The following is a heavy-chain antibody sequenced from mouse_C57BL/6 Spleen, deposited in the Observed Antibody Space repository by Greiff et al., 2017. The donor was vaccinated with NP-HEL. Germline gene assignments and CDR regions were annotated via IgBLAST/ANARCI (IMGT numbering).Heavy chain of an antibody. J-gene: IGHJ4*01. Sequence: EVKLMESGGGLVQPGGSLSLSCAASGFTFTDYYMSWVRQPPGKALEWLGFIRNKANGYTTEYSASVKGRFTISRDKSQSILYLQMNALRAEDSATYYCAGGNYAMDYWGQGTSVTVSS. CDR3: AGGNYAMDY. CDR1: GFTFTDYY. CDR2: IRNKANGYTT. V-gene: IGHV7-3*01.